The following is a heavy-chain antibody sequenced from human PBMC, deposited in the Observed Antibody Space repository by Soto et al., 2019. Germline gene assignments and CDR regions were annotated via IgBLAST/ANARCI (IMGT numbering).Heavy chain of an antibody. CDR2: IKSDGSTT. J-gene: IGHJ4*02. CDR1: GFPFIIYW. V-gene: IGHV3-74*01. Sequence: GGPLSLSCAASGFPFIIYWIPWVLQAQGKGLVWVSRIKSDGSTTNYADSVKGRFTISRDNVKNTLYLQLNSLRAEDTAVYYCARGGPSSSSSWYPYWGQGTLVTVSS. D-gene: IGHD6-13*01. CDR3: ARGGPSSSSSWYPY.